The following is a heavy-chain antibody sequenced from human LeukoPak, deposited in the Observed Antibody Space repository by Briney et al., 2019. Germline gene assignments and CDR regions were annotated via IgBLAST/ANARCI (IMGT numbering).Heavy chain of an antibody. V-gene: IGHV4-4*08. Sequence: SETLSLTCTVSGCSITGYHWSWIRQPPGKGLEWIGYIYSSGSTEYKPSLKSRATISADTSKNQVSLKLTSVTAADTAIYYCARRNDFDIWGQGTMVTVSS. J-gene: IGHJ3*02. CDR3: ARRNDFDI. CDR2: IYSSGST. CDR1: GCSITGYH.